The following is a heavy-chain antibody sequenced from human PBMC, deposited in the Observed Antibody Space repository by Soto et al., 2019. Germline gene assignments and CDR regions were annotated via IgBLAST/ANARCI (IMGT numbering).Heavy chain of an antibody. CDR3: GTGPSGYDLYYGMEV. V-gene: IGHV1-24*01. Sequence: ASVKVSCKVSGYTLTELSMHWVRQAPGKGLEWMGGFDPEDGETIYAQKFQGRVTMTEDTSTDTAYMELSSLRSEDTAVYYCGTGPSGYDLYYGMEVGGQGTTVTVSS. CDR2: FDPEDGET. D-gene: IGHD5-12*01. CDR1: GYTLTELS. J-gene: IGHJ6*02.